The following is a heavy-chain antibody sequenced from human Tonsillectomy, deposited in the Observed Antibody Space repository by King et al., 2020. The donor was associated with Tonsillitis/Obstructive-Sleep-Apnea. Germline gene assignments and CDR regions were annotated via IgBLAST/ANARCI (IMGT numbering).Heavy chain of an antibody. CDR1: GYTFTSYG. D-gene: IGHD2-2*01. V-gene: IGHV1-18*01. Sequence: QLVQSGAEVKKPGASVKVSCKSSGYTFTSYGIIWVRQAPGQGLEWMGWISAYNGNTNYAQRLQGRVTMTTDTSTSTAYMELRSLRSDDTAVYYCARHPLRGSRIDYYYYYMDVWGKGTTVTVSS. CDR3: ARHPLRGSRIDYYYYYMDV. CDR2: ISAYNGNT. J-gene: IGHJ6*03.